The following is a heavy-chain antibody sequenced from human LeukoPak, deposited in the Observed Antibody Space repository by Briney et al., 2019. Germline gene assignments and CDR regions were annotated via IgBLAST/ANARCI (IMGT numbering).Heavy chain of an antibody. Sequence: GESLKISCKGSGYSFTSYWIGWVRQAPGKGLEWMGRFDPEDGETIYARKFQGRVTMTEDTSTDTAYMELSSLRSEDTAVYFCAVSLTTGGYYGMDVWGQGTTVTVSS. CDR3: AVSLTTGGYYGMDV. CDR1: GYSFTSYW. D-gene: IGHD1-1*01. V-gene: IGHV1-24*01. CDR2: FDPEDGET. J-gene: IGHJ6*02.